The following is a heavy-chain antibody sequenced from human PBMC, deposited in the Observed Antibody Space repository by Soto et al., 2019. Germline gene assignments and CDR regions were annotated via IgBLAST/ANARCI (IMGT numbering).Heavy chain of an antibody. Sequence: GGSLRLACAASGFTFSSYAMSWVRQAPGKGLEWVSAISGSGGSTYYADSVKGRFTISRDNSKNTLYLQMNSLRAEDTAVYYCAKDSWLEPQLDAFDIWGQGTMVTVSS. D-gene: IGHD1-1*01. CDR2: ISGSGGST. J-gene: IGHJ3*02. CDR3: AKDSWLEPQLDAFDI. V-gene: IGHV3-23*01. CDR1: GFTFSSYA.